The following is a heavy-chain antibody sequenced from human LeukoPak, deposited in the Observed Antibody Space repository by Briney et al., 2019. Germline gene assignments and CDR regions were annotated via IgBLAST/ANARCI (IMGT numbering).Heavy chain of an antibody. V-gene: IGHV3-30-3*01. J-gene: IGHJ6*02. D-gene: IGHD1-1*01. CDR3: ASAPPGTTMDPYFYYYHGMDV. Sequence: GGSLRLSCAASGFTFSSYALQWVRQAPGKGLEWVALISYDGSNEYYADSVKGRFIISRDDFKDTLYLQMNSLRAEDTAVYHCASAPPGTTMDPYFYYYHGMDVWGQGTTVTVSS. CDR2: ISYDGSNE. CDR1: GFTFSSYA.